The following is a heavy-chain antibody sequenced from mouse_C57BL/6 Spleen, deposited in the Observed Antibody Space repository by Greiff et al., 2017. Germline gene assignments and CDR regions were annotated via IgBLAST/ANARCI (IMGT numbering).Heavy chain of an antibody. Sequence: EVKLMESGPELVKPGASVKISCKASGYSFTDYNMNWVKQSNGKSLEWIGVINPNYGTTNYNQKVKGKATLTVDQSSSTAYMQLNSLTSEDSAVYYCAVDSSGYLFDYWGQGTTLTVSS. D-gene: IGHD3-2*02. V-gene: IGHV1-39*01. CDR2: INPNYGTT. CDR3: AVDSSGYLFDY. CDR1: GYSFTDYN. J-gene: IGHJ2*01.